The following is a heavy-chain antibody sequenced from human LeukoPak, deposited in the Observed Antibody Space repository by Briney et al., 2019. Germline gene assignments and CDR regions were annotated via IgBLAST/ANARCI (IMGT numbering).Heavy chain of an antibody. CDR1: GGTFSSYA. V-gene: IGHV1-69*01. Sequence: GSSVKVSCKASGGTFSSYAISWVGQAPGQGLEWMGGIIPIFGTANYAQKFQGRVTITADESTSTAYMELSSLRSEDTAVYYRARVGRCGGDCWGAFDIWGQGTTVTVSS. CDR3: ARVGRCGGDCWGAFDI. CDR2: IIPIFGTA. J-gene: IGHJ3*02. D-gene: IGHD2-21*02.